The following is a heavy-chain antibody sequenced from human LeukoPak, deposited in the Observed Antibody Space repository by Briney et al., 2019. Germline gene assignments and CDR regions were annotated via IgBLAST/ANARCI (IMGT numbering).Heavy chain of an antibody. Sequence: SVKVSCKASGGTFSSYAISWVRQARGQGLEWMGGIIPIFGTANYAQKFQGRVTITADESTSTAYMELSSLRSEDTAVYYCASLGYSYGYYFDYWGQGTLVTVSS. CDR1: GGTFSSYA. CDR2: IIPIFGTA. V-gene: IGHV1-69*13. D-gene: IGHD5-18*01. CDR3: ASLGYSYGYYFDY. J-gene: IGHJ4*02.